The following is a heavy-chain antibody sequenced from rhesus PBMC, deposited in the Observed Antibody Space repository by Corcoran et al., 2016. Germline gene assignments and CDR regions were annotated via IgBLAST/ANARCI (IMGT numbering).Heavy chain of an antibody. CDR3: ARERYSNYPFDY. CDR1: GGSISDSYY. V-gene: IGHV4S9*01. CDR2: IYGNSAIS. D-gene: IGHD4-23*01. Sequence: QVQLQESGPGLVKPSETMSLTCAVSGGSISDSYYWNWLRQPQVKGLEWNGNIYGNSAISDYKPSHKNRVTISKDTSKNQFFLKLCSVTAADTAVYYCARERYSNYPFDYWGQGVLVTVSS. J-gene: IGHJ4*01.